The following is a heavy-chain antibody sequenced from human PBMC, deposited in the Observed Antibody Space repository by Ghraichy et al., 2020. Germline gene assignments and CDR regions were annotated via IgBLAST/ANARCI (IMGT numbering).Heavy chain of an antibody. CDR2: INPNSGGT. J-gene: IGHJ4*02. CDR3: ARDPLPTVAGTPGLDY. Sequence: ASVKVSCKASGYTFTGYYMHWVRQAPGQGLEWMGWINPNSGGTNYAQKFQGWVTMTRDTSISTAYMELSRLRSDDTAVYYCARDPLPTVAGTPGLDYWGQGTLVTVSS. D-gene: IGHD6-19*01. CDR1: GYTFTGYY. V-gene: IGHV1-2*04.